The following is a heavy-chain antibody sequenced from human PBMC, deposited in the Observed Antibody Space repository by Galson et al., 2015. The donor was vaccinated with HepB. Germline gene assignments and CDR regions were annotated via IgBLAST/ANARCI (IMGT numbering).Heavy chain of an antibody. J-gene: IGHJ4*02. Sequence: SLRLSCAASGFTFSDYYMSWIRQAPGKGLEWVSYISSSSSYTNYADSVKGRFTISRDNAKNSLYLQMNSLRAEDTAVYYCAREGTMVRGVIITGQYDYWGQGTLVTVSS. CDR2: ISSSSSYT. CDR3: AREGTMVRGVIITGQYDY. CDR1: GFTFSDYY. V-gene: IGHV3-11*06. D-gene: IGHD3-10*01.